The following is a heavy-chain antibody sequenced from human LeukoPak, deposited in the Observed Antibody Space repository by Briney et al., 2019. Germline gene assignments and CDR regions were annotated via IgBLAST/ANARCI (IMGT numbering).Heavy chain of an antibody. CDR3: AKDWGSGGWYNYFDP. Sequence: GGSLRLSCAVSGFTISSHGMHLVRQAPGKGPEWVAMIAYHGNTEYYGDSVKGRFTISRDNSKNTLYLQMDSLRAEDTAVYHCAKDWGSGGWYNYFDPWGQGTLVTVSS. CDR2: IAYHGNTE. CDR1: GFTISSHG. D-gene: IGHD6-19*01. J-gene: IGHJ5*02. V-gene: IGHV3-30*18.